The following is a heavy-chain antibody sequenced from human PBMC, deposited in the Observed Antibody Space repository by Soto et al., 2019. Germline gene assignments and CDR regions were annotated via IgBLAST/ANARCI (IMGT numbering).Heavy chain of an antibody. Sequence: SETLSLTCTVSGGSVSSGSYYWSWIRQPPGKGLEWIGYIYYSGSTNYNPSLKSRVTISVDTSKNQFSLKLSSVTAADTAVYYCARDRTIFGVVIPNGYYYGMDVWGQGTRVTFSS. V-gene: IGHV4-61*01. J-gene: IGHJ6*02. CDR3: ARDRTIFGVVIPNGYYYGMDV. CDR1: GGSVSSGSYY. CDR2: IYYSGST. D-gene: IGHD3-3*01.